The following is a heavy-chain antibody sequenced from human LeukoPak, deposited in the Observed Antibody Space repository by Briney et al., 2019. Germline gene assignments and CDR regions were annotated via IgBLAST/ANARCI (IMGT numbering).Heavy chain of an antibody. CDR1: GGSISSGGYY. Sequence: SETLSLTCTVSGGSISSGGYYWSWIRQHPGKGLECIGYIYYSGSTYYNPSLKSRVTISVDTSKNKFSLKLSSVIAADTAVYYCARGSSGSKGGSGSYSYYFDYWGQGTLVTVSS. D-gene: IGHD3-10*01. CDR3: ARGSSGSKGGSGSYSYYFDY. V-gene: IGHV4-31*03. CDR2: IYYSGST. J-gene: IGHJ4*02.